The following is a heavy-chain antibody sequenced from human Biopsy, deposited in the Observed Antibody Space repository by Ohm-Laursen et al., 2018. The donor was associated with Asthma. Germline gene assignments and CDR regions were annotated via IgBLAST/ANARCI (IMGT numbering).Heavy chain of an antibody. CDR2: IKQDGSEK. Sequence: SLRLSCAASGFTFSSYWMSWVRQAPGKGLEWVANIKQDGSEKYYVDSVKGRFTISRDNAKNSLYLQMNSLRAEDTAVYYCARDRPITMVRGVIITFDPWGQGTLVTVSP. J-gene: IGHJ5*02. CDR3: ARDRPITMVRGVIITFDP. CDR1: GFTFSSYW. V-gene: IGHV3-7*05. D-gene: IGHD3-10*01.